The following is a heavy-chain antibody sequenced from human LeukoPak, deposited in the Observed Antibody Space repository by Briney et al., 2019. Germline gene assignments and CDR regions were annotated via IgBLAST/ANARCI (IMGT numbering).Heavy chain of an antibody. CDR3: TRDSDSSRYTIDY. CDR2: INSDGSST. V-gene: IGHV3-74*01. D-gene: IGHD3-22*01. CDR1: GFTFSNYW. Sequence: PGGSLRLSCAASGFTFSNYWMHWVRQAPGKGLVWVSRINSDGSSTSHADSVKGRFTISTDNAKNTLYLQMNSLRAEDTAVYYCTRDSDSSRYTIDYWGQGALVTVSS. J-gene: IGHJ4*02.